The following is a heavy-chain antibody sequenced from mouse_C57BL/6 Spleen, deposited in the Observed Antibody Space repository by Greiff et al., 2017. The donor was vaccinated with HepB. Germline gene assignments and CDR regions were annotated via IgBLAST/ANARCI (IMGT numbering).Heavy chain of an antibody. CDR3: ARRPRAVSATGNAMDY. Sequence: EVKVEESGGDLVKPGGSLKLSCAASGFTFSSYGMSWVRQTPDKRLEWVATISSGGSYTYYPDSVKGRFTISRDNAKNTLYLQMSSLKSEDTAMYYCARRPRAVSATGNAMDYWGQGTSVTVSS. D-gene: IGHD1-1*01. J-gene: IGHJ4*01. V-gene: IGHV5-6*02. CDR2: ISSGGSYT. CDR1: GFTFSSYG.